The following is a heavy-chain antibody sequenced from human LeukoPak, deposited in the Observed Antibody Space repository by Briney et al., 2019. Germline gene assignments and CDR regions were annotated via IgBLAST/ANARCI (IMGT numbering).Heavy chain of an antibody. CDR3: ARAGDFSGGWPN. D-gene: IGHD6-19*01. Sequence: GGSLRLSCVASGFTFSNYWMSWVRQAPGKGLEWVANIKQDGSEKYYVDSVKDRFTISRDNGQNSMYLHMSSLRVEDTAVYYCARAGDFSGGWPNWGQGTLVTVSS. CDR2: IKQDGSEK. V-gene: IGHV3-7*01. CDR1: GFTFSNYW. J-gene: IGHJ4*02.